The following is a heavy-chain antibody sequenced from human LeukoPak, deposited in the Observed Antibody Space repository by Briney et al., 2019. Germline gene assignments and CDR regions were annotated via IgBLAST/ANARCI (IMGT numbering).Heavy chain of an antibody. J-gene: IGHJ3*02. CDR1: GFTFSSYS. CDR3: AGGLGSSSWYGSDAFDI. CDR2: IKEDGSEK. D-gene: IGHD6-13*01. V-gene: IGHV3-7*01. Sequence: GGSLRLSCAASGFTFSSYSMNWVRQAPGKGLEWVANIKEDGSEKNYVDSVRGRFIISRDNAKNSLSLQMNSLRAEDTAVYYCAGGLGSSSWYGSDAFDIWGQGTMVTVSS.